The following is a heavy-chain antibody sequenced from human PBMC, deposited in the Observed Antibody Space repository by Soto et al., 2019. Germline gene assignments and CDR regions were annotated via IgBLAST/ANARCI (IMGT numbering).Heavy chain of an antibody. CDR2: ISWNSGSI. CDR1: GFTFDDYA. Sequence: PGGSLRLSCAASGFTFDDYAMHWVRQAPGKGLEWVSGISWNSGSIGYADSVKGRFTISRDNAKNSLYLQMNSLRAEDTALYYCAKDKDSGYDFDYWGQGTLVTAPQ. CDR3: AKDKDSGYDFDY. V-gene: IGHV3-9*01. D-gene: IGHD5-12*01. J-gene: IGHJ4*02.